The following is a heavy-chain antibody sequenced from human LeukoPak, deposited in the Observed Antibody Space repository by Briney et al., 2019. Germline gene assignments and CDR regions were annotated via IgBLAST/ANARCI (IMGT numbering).Heavy chain of an antibody. V-gene: IGHV3-7*01. CDR1: GFTFSTYW. D-gene: IGHD3-10*01. CDR2: IKQDGSEK. Sequence: GGSLRLSCAASGFTFSTYWMSWVRQAPGKGLEWVANIKQDGSEKYYVDSVKGRFTISRDNAKKSLYLQMNSLRAEDTAVYYCARERPCSYGSGALLYYFDHWGQGTLVTVSS. CDR3: ARERPCSYGSGALLYYFDH. J-gene: IGHJ4*02.